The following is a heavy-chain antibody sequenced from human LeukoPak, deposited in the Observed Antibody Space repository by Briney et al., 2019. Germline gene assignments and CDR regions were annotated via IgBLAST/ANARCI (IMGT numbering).Heavy chain of an antibody. CDR2: IYTSGST. J-gene: IGHJ3*02. Sequence: SQTLSLTCTVSGGSISSGSYYWSWIRQPAGKGLEWIGRIYTSGSTNYKPSLKSRVTISVDTSKNQFSLKLSSVTAADTAVYYCARSIGFFEWLLYRNDAFDIWGQGTMVTVSS. CDR3: ARSIGFFEWLLYRNDAFDI. CDR1: GGSISSGSYY. V-gene: IGHV4-61*02. D-gene: IGHD3-3*01.